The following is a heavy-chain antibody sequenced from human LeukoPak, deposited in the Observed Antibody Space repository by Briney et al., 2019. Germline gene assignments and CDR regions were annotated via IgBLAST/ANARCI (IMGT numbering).Heavy chain of an antibody. J-gene: IGHJ4*02. Sequence: SETLSLTCAVYGGSFSGYYWSWIRQPPGKGLEWIGEINHSGSTNYNPSLKSRVTISVDTSKNQFSLKLSSVTAADTAVYYCARFRSAWDTMVRGVSDYWGQGTLVTASS. D-gene: IGHD3-10*01. CDR2: INHSGST. CDR3: ARFRSAWDTMVRGVSDY. CDR1: GGSFSGYY. V-gene: IGHV4-34*01.